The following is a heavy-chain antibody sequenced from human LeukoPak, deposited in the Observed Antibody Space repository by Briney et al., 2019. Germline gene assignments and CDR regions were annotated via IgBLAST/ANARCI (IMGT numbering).Heavy chain of an antibody. Sequence: SETLSLTCTVSGGSISSCSYYWGWIRQPPGKGLEWIGSIYYSGSTYYNPSLKSRVTISVDTSKNQFSLKLSSVTAADTAVYYCARGAAYCSSTSCYERVGSWFDPWGQGTLVTVPS. CDR1: GGSISSCSYY. CDR3: ARGAAYCSSTSCYERVGSWFDP. D-gene: IGHD2-2*01. CDR2: IYYSGST. J-gene: IGHJ5*02. V-gene: IGHV4-39*07.